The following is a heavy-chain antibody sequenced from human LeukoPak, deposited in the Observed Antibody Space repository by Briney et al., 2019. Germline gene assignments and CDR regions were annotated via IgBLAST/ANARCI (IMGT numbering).Heavy chain of an antibody. CDR3: ARGGGGYSYGFPGAFDI. J-gene: IGHJ3*02. Sequence: GGSLRLSCAASGFTVSSNYMSWVRQAPGKGLEWVSVIYSGGSTYYADSVKGRFTISRDNSKNTLYLQMNSLRAEDTAVYYCARGGGGYSYGFPGAFDIWGQWTMVTVSS. D-gene: IGHD5-18*01. CDR2: IYSGGST. V-gene: IGHV3-53*01. CDR1: GFTVSSNY.